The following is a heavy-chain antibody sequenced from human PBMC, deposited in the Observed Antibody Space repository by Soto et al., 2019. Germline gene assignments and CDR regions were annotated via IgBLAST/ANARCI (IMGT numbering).Heavy chain of an antibody. CDR1: GFTCSSYA. CDR3: AKEGTPVPYFDY. D-gene: IGHD1-1*01. Sequence: GGSLRLSCAASGFTCSSYAMSWVRQAPGKGLEWVSAISNSGGRTYYADSVKGRFTISRDNSKNTVYLQMNSLRVEDTAVYFCAKEGTPVPYFDYWGQGTLVTVSS. CDR2: ISNSGGRT. V-gene: IGHV3-23*01. J-gene: IGHJ4*02.